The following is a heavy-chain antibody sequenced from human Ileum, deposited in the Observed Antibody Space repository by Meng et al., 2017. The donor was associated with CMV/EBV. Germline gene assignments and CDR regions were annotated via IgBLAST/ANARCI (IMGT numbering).Heavy chain of an antibody. CDR2: IDTNTGNP. J-gene: IGHJ4*02. D-gene: IGHD1-26*01. Sequence: QVHLVQSGSELKKPGASVKVSCKTSGYTFTSNNIIWVRQAPGQGPEWMGWIDTNTGNPTYAQGFTGRFVFSLDTSVNTAYLQTSSLKAEDTAVYYCARDGLSGRYFDYWGQGTLVTVSS. CDR1: GYTFTSNN. V-gene: IGHV7-4-1*02. CDR3: ARDGLSGRYFDY.